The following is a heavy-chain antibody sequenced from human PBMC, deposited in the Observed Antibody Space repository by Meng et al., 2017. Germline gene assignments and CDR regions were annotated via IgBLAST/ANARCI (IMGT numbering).Heavy chain of an antibody. V-gene: IGHV1-69*08. CDR3: ARDPHYYDSRGEFDP. CDR2: IIPILGIA. D-gene: IGHD3-22*01. Sequence: VQLVQTGAGVKKPGSSVKVSCKASGGTFSSYTISWVRQAPGQGLEWMGRIIPILGIANYAQKFQGRVTITADKSTSTAYMELSSLRSENTAVYYCARDPHYYDSRGEFDPWGQGTLVTVSS. CDR1: GGTFSSYT. J-gene: IGHJ5*02.